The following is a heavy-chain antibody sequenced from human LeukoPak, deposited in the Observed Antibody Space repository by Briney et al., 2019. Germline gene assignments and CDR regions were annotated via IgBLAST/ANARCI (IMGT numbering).Heavy chain of an antibody. CDR1: GGSISSSGYY. D-gene: IGHD1-26*01. CDR3: ARHEYSGSYYGLSWFDP. V-gene: IGHV4-39*01. CDR2: IYYSGST. J-gene: IGHJ5*02. Sequence: SSETLSLTCTVSGGSISSSGYYWGWIRQPPGKGLEWLASIYYSGSTYYNPSLKSRVTISVDTSKNQLSLKLSSLTAADTAVYYCARHEYSGSYYGLSWFDPWGQGTLVTVSS.